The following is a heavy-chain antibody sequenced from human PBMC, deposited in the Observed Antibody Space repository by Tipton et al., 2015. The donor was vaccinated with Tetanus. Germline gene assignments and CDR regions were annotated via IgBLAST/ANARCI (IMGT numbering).Heavy chain of an antibody. D-gene: IGHD2-21*02. Sequence: LSLTCAVYGGSFSEYYWSWVRQPPGKGLEWVSSISSSSRYIYYADSVKGRFTISRDNAKNSLYLQMISLRAEDTAVYSCARGMAEASNCGGDCYSDYWGQGTLVTVSS. V-gene: IGHV3-11*06. CDR1: GGSFSEYY. J-gene: IGHJ4*02. CDR3: ARGMAEASNCGGDCYSDY. CDR2: ISSSSRYI.